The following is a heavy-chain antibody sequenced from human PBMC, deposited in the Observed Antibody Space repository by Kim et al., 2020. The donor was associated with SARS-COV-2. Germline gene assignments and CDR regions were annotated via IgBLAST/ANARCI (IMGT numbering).Heavy chain of an antibody. Sequence: LYNDYAVSVKRRITTNPETSQNQFSLQLNSVTPEDTAVYYCARSSSRSDYWGQGTLVTVSS. J-gene: IGHJ4*02. D-gene: IGHD6-6*01. CDR3: ARSSSRSDY. CDR2: LYN. V-gene: IGHV6-1*01.